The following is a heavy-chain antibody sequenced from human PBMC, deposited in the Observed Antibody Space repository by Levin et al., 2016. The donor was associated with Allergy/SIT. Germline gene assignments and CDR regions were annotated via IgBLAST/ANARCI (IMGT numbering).Heavy chain of an antibody. V-gene: IGHV3-15*01. D-gene: IGHD6-19*01. J-gene: IGHJ4*02. Sequence: GGSLRLSCAVSGVTDTDAYMSWIRQAPGKGLEWVGRVKSKSDGGTTDYTASVKGRFSISRDDSKHTVYLQMNSLKVEDTAVYFCSTEATVAGLLDYWGQGTLVTVST. CDR1: GVTDTDAY. CDR3: STEATVAGLLDY. CDR2: VKSKSDGGTT.